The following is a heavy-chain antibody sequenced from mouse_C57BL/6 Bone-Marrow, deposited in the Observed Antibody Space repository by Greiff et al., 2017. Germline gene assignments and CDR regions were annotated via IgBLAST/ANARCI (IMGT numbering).Heavy chain of an antibody. Sequence: QVQLQQSGAELARPGASVKMSCKASGYTFTSYTMRWVKQRPGQGLAWIGYINPSSGYTKYNQKFKDKATLTADKSSSTACMQLSSLTSEDSAVYYCASNYDAMDYWGQGTSVTVSS. CDR2: INPSSGYT. CDR1: GYTFTSYT. J-gene: IGHJ4*01. CDR3: ASNYDAMDY. V-gene: IGHV1-4*01.